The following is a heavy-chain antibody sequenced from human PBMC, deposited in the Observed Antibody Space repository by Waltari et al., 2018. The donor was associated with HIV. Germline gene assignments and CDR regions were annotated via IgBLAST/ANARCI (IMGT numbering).Heavy chain of an antibody. CDR1: HDSVTNNYYY. CDR2: LYYRGPP. D-gene: IGHD3-16*01. J-gene: IGHJ5*02. CDR3: ARSPFTNVASTRKLGWLDP. V-gene: IGHV4-39*01. Sequence: QVQLQESGPGLVKPSETLSLSCIVSHDSVTNNYYYWAWIRQSHGKGLECIGSLYYRGPPFSSPSLSSRVAMSLDTSRNQFSLNLTSVTVADTAFYYCARSPFTNVASTRKLGWLDPLGQGKLVTVSS.